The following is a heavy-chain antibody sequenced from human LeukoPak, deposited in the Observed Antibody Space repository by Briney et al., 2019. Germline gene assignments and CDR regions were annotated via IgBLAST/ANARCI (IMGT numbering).Heavy chain of an antibody. CDR1: GYSFTTYY. CDR2: INPSSVST. J-gene: IGHJ5*02. Sequence: ASVKVSCKASGYSFTTYYIHWVRQAPGQGLEWMGVINPSSVSTRFAQKFQARLTMTRDTSTSTVYMELSGMSSEDTAVYYCAREIVVVPSAMGFDPWGQGTLVTVSS. D-gene: IGHD2-2*01. CDR3: AREIVVVPSAMGFDP. V-gene: IGHV1-46*01.